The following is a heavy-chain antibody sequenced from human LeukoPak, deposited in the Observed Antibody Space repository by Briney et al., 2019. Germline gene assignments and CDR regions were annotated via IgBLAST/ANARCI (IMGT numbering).Heavy chain of an antibody. CDR1: GFTFTRYT. V-gene: IGHV3-23*01. Sequence: GGSLRLSCAASGFTFTRYTISWVRQAPGKGLDWVSGISGSGGTTYYADSVKGRFTISRDNSKNTLYLQMNSLRAEDTAVYYCAKDLYCSSTSCSFDYWGQGTLVTVSS. D-gene: IGHD2-2*01. J-gene: IGHJ4*02. CDR2: ISGSGGTT. CDR3: AKDLYCSSTSCSFDY.